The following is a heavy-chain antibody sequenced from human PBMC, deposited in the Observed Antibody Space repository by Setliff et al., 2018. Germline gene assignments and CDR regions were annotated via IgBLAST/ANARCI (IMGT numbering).Heavy chain of an antibody. V-gene: IGHV4-61*09. Sequence: PSETLSLTCSVSGASITSGGFYWTRIRQPAGQGLQWIGHISPSGSTTYNPSVKSRVTISLDTSKNHFSLKLDSVTAADTALYYCARSPSSGAYWNPRPFYSDYWARGTLVTVSS. CDR1: GASITSGGFY. CDR2: ISPSGST. D-gene: IGHD1-26*01. CDR3: ARSPSSGAYWNPRPFYSDY. J-gene: IGHJ4*02.